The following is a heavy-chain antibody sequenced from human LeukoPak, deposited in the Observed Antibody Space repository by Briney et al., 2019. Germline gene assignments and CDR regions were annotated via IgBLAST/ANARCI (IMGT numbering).Heavy chain of an antibody. Sequence: GGSLRLSCAASAFTFSSYWMHWVRQAPGKGLVWVSRINPDGSSKTYADSVKGRFTISRDNAKNTLYLQMNSLRAEDTAVYYCARNYYDSSAYYYFDYWGQGTLVTVSS. CDR3: ARNYYDSSAYYYFDY. J-gene: IGHJ4*02. CDR2: INPDGSSK. CDR1: AFTFSSYW. V-gene: IGHV3-74*01. D-gene: IGHD3-22*01.